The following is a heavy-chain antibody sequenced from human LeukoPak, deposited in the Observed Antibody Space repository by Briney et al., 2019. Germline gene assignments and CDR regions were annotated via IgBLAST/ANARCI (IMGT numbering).Heavy chain of an antibody. Sequence: ASVKVSCKASGYTFTGYYMHWVRQAPGQGLEWMGWINPNSGGTNYAQKFQGRVTMTRDTSICAAYMELSRLRSDDTAVYYCARGGAGEGYCSSSSCYGHDYWGQGTLVTVSS. D-gene: IGHD2-15*01. CDR2: INPNSGGT. CDR1: GYTFTGYY. CDR3: ARGGAGEGYCSSSSCYGHDY. J-gene: IGHJ4*02. V-gene: IGHV1-2*02.